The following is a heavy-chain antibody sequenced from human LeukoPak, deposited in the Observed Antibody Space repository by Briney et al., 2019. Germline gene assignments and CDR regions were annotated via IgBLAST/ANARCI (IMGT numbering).Heavy chain of an antibody. CDR3: ARGDSGGYVCDY. V-gene: IGHV3-21*06. Sequence: GGSLRLSCAASGFTLSSYSMNWVRQALGKGLEWVSSISSSSSYIYYADSVKGRFTISRDNAKNSLYVQMDSLRAEDTAVYYCARGDSGGYVCDYWGQGTLVTVSS. D-gene: IGHD3-22*01. CDR1: GFTLSSYS. J-gene: IGHJ4*02. CDR2: ISSSSSYI.